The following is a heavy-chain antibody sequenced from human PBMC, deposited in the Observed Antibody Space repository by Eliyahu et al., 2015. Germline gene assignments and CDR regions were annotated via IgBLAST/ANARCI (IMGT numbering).Heavy chain of an antibody. D-gene: IGHD6-13*01. Sequence: EVQLVESGGGLVKPGGSLRLXGXASGVXFSSYSTXWARQAPGQGLEWVSSISSSSSYIYYADSVKGRFTISRDNAKNSLYLQMNSLRAEDTAVYYCAREEAAAALDYWGQGTLVTVSS. V-gene: IGHV3-21*01. CDR2: ISSSSSYI. CDR3: AREEAAAALDY. J-gene: IGHJ4*02. CDR1: GVXFSSYS.